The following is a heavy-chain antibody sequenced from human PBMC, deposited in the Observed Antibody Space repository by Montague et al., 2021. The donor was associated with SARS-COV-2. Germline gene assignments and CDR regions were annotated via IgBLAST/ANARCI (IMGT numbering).Heavy chain of an antibody. V-gene: IGHV4-39*01. D-gene: IGHD4-17*01. J-gene: IGHJ4*02. CDR1: GGSISGTTYR. CDR3: ARHYGSSLDS. Sequence: SETLSLTCTVSGGSISGTTYRWGWLRQPPGKGLEWIGFISYSGTTFYNPSLKSRISMSVDTPKSQFSLNLTSVTAADTAVYYCARHYGSSLDSWGQGILVAVSS. CDR2: ISYSGTT.